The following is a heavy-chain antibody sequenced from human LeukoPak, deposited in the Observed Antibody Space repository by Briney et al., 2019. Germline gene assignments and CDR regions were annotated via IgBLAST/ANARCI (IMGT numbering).Heavy chain of an antibody. CDR2: IDWDDDK. J-gene: IGHJ5*02. V-gene: IGHV2-70*12. Sequence: SGPALVKPTQTLTLTCTFSGFSPSTSGMCVSWIRQPPGKALEWLARIDWDDDKYYSTSLKTRLTVSKDTSKNQVVLTMTNMDPVDTATYYCAHRTGITMVRGVIAGWFDPWGQGTLVTVSS. CDR1: GFSPSTSGMC. D-gene: IGHD3-10*01. CDR3: AHRTGITMVRGVIAGWFDP.